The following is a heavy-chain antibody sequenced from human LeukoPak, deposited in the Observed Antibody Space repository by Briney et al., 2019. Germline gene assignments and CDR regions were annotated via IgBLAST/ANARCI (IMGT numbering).Heavy chain of an antibody. CDR1: GFTFSSYG. Sequence: GGSLRLSCAASGFTFSSYGMVWVHRAPGKGLEYVSGITSNGGTTYYGNSVKGRFTISRDNSKDTLYLQMGSLRSEDMAVYYCARGIRWASDYWGQGTLVTVAS. V-gene: IGHV3-64*01. D-gene: IGHD4-23*01. CDR3: ARGIRWASDY. CDR2: ITSNGGTT. J-gene: IGHJ4*02.